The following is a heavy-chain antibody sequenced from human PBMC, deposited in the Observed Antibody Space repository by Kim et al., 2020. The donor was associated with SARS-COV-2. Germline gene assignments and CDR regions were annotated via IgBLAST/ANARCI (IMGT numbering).Heavy chain of an antibody. CDR1: GFTVSSNY. Sequence: GGSLRLSCAASGFTVSSNYMSWVRQAPGKGLEWVSVIYSGGTTNYAASVKGRLTIFSSNSKNNPLHQQMNMRTDDNAAQYYCGDLQEYGMDVGGQG. CDR2: IYSGGTT. J-gene: IGHJ6*02. V-gene: IGHV3-53*01. CDR3: GDLQEYGMDV.